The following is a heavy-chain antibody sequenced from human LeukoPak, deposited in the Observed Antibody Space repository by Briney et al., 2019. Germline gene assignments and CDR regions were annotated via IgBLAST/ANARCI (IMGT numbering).Heavy chain of an antibody. CDR1: GGTFSSYA. J-gene: IGHJ6*03. CDR2: IIPIFGTA. V-gene: IGHV1-69*13. Sequence: SVKVSCKASGGTFSSYAISWVRQAPGQGLEWMGGIIPIFGTANYAQKFQGRVTITADESTSTAYMELSSLGSEDTAVYYCARSYYYYYYMDVWGKGTTVTISS. CDR3: ARSYYYYYYMDV.